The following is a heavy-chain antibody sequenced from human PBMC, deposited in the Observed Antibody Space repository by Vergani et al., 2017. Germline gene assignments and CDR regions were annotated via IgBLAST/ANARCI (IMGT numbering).Heavy chain of an antibody. CDR2: TSTDGST. CDR3: AIGPPILRFLEWFNHDAFDI. J-gene: IGHJ3*02. CDR1: GGAVNSGSNF. Sequence: QVQLQESGPGLVKPSQTLSLTCSVSGGAVNSGSNFWTWIRQPAGKGLEWIGRTSTDGSTNYNPSLKSRVTISVETSKNQFSLKLSSVTAADTAVYYCAIGPPILRFLEWFNHDAFDIWGQGTMVAVSS. V-gene: IGHV4-61*02. D-gene: IGHD3-3*01.